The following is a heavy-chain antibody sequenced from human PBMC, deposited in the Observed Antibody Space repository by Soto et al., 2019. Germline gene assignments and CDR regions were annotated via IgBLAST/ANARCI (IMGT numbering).Heavy chain of an antibody. J-gene: IGHJ4*02. CDR2: ISANDVGT. V-gene: IGHV3-23*01. D-gene: IGHD1-20*01. CDR1: GFTLRNYA. Sequence: GGSLRLSCEASGFTLRNYAMTWIRQAPGKGLEWVSLISANDVGTYYAESVKTRFTISTDQSRNTVYLQMDSLRADDTAIYYCAKAKNDYNWDNRPPSDYWGQGTLVTVSS. CDR3: AKAKNDYNWDNRPPSDY.